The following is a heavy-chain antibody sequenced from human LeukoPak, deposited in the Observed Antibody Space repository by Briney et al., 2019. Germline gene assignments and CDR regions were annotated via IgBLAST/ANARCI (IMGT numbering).Heavy chain of an antibody. D-gene: IGHD5-12*01. V-gene: IGHV1-8*03. CDR2: MNPNSGNT. Sequence: ASVKVSCKASGYTFTSYDINWVRQATGQGLEWMGWMNPNSGNTGYAQKFQGRVTITRNTSISTAYMELSSLRSEDTAVYYCARSPYSAYDYFDYWGQGTLVTVSS. J-gene: IGHJ4*02. CDR3: ARSPYSAYDYFDY. CDR1: GYTFTSYD.